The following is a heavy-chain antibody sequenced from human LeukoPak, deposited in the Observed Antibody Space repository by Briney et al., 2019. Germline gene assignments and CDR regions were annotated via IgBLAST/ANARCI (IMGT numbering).Heavy chain of an antibody. CDR2: IWYDGSNK. J-gene: IGHJ4*02. D-gene: IGHD3-16*01. Sequence: GGSLRLSCAASGFTFSSYGMHWVRQAPGKGLEWVAVIWYDGSNKYYADSVKGRFTISRDNSKNTLYLQMNSLRAEDTAVYYCARDNVHYYFDYWGQGTLVTVSS. V-gene: IGHV3-33*01. CDR1: GFTFSSYG. CDR3: ARDNVHYYFDY.